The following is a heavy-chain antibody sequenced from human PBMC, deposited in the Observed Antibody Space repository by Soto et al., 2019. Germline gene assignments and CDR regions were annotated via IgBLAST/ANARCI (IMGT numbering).Heavy chain of an antibody. V-gene: IGHV4-34*01. CDR2: LNDSGGT. Sequence: QVQLQQWGAGLLKPSETLSLTCAGYGGSFSGYYWSWVRQPPGKGLEWIGELNDSGGTNYNASLKSRVSISGDTSNNQFSLKLSFVTAADTAVYYCTRGRGGVQHWGQGTLVTVSS. J-gene: IGHJ1*01. D-gene: IGHD3-10*01. CDR1: GGSFSGYY. CDR3: TRGRGGVQH.